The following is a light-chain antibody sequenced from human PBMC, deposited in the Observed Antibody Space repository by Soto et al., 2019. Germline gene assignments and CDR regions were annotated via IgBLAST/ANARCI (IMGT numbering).Light chain of an antibody. CDR3: QSYHSGNVV. Sequence: NFMLTQPHSVSESPGKTVTISCTRSSGSIASNYVQWYQQRPGSAPTPVIYEDNERPSGVPDRFSGSIDSSSNSVSLTISGLKTDDEADYYCQSYHSGNVVFGGGTKVTVL. CDR2: EDN. V-gene: IGLV6-57*04. J-gene: IGLJ2*01. CDR1: SGSIASNY.